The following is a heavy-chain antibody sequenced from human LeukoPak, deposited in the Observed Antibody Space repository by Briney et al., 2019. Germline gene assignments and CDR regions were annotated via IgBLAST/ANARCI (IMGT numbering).Heavy chain of an antibody. Sequence: ASVKVSCKASGGTFSSYAISWVRQAPGQGLEWMGRIIPILGIANYAQKFQGRVTITADKSTSTAYMELSSLRSEDTAVYYCARDVLHVDTAAFDIWGQGTMVTVSS. CDR1: GGTFSSYA. V-gene: IGHV1-69*04. CDR2: IIPILGIA. CDR3: ARDVLHVDTAAFDI. J-gene: IGHJ3*02. D-gene: IGHD5-18*01.